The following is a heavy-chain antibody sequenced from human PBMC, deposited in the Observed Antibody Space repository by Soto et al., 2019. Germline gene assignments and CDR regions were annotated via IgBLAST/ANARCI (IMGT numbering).Heavy chain of an antibody. V-gene: IGHV3-9*01. J-gene: IGHJ4*02. D-gene: IGHD3-9*01. CDR1: GFTFDDYA. CDR2: ISWNSGSI. CDR3: AKDSSLYFLDY. Sequence: PRGSLRLSCAASGFTFDDYAMHWVRQAPGKGLEWVSGISWNSGSIGYADSVKGRFTISRDNAKNSLYLQMNSLRAEDTALYYCAKDSSLYFLDYWGQGT.